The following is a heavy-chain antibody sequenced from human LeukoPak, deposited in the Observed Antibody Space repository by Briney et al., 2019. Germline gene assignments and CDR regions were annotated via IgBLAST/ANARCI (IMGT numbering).Heavy chain of an antibody. CDR3: VKDLTGTWSFDY. J-gene: IGHJ4*02. CDR1: GFIFSNHF. CDR2: IGPNGAST. V-gene: IGHV3-64*05. Sequence: GGSLRLSCSTSGFIFSNHFMHWVRQAPGKGLEYVSSIGPNGASTLYADSVKDRFTISRDNSRNALYVQLTSLRLEDTALYYCVKDLTGTWSFDYWGQGTLVTVST. D-gene: IGHD3-9*01.